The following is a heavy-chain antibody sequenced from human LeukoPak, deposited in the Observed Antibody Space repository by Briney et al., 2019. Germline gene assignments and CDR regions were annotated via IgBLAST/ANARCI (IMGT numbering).Heavy chain of an antibody. J-gene: IGHJ4*02. CDR2: IYHSGST. Sequence: SETLSLTCTVSGYSISSGYYWGWIRQPPGKGLEWIGSIYHSGSTYYNPSLKSRVTISVDTSKNQFSLKLSSVTAADTAVYYCARGPKMTMVRGVINSGNYWGQGTLVTVFS. V-gene: IGHV4-38-2*02. D-gene: IGHD3-10*01. CDR3: ARGPKMTMVRGVINSGNY. CDR1: GYSISSGYY.